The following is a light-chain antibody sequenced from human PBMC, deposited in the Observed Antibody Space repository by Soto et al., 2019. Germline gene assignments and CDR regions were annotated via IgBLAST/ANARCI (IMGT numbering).Light chain of an antibody. CDR1: QSVSNK. Sequence: EIVMTQSPATLSVSPGERAILSCRASQSVSNKLAWFQQRPGQAPRLLIYGASNRATGIPARFTGSGSGTEFTLTVSSLQSEDFAIYYCHQYDNRPRTFGQGTKVEIK. CDR3: HQYDNRPRT. V-gene: IGKV3-15*01. CDR2: GAS. J-gene: IGKJ1*01.